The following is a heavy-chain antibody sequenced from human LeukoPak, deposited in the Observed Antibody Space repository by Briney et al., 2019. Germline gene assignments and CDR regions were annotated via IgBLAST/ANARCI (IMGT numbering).Heavy chain of an antibody. CDR3: ARDNGFYSSSSHWFDP. CDR2: IIPIFGTA. V-gene: IGHV1-69*05. J-gene: IGHJ5*02. CDR1: GGTFSSYA. D-gene: IGHD6-6*01. Sequence: GASVKVSCKASGGTFSSYAISWVRQAPGQGLEWMGGIIPIFGTANYAQKFQGRVTITTDESTSTAYMELSSLRSEDTAVYYCARDNGFYSSSSHWFDPWGQGTLVTVSS.